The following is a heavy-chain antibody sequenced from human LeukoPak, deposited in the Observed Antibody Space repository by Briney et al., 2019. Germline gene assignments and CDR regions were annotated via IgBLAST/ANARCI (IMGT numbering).Heavy chain of an antibody. CDR3: ARVDSGYSYGYGYYYYYYMDV. CDR1: GFTVSSNY. J-gene: IGHJ6*03. V-gene: IGHV3-53*01. D-gene: IGHD5-18*01. Sequence: GGSLRLSCAASGFTVSSNYMSWVRQAPGKGLEWVSVIYSGGSTYYADSVKGRFTISRDNSKNTLYLQMNSLRAEDTAVYYCARVDSGYSYGYGYYYYYYMDVWGKGPRSPSP. CDR2: IYSGGST.